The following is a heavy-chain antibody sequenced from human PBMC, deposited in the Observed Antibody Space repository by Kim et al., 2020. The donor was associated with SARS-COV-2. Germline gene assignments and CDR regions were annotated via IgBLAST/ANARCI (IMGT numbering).Heavy chain of an antibody. Sequence: DTVKGRFTISRENSKNTLYLQMNSLRAEDTAVYYCAKGEQRSSTAAAFDYWGQGTLVTVSS. CDR3: AKGEQRSSTAAAFDY. J-gene: IGHJ4*02. D-gene: IGHD1-26*01. V-gene: IGHV3-30*02.